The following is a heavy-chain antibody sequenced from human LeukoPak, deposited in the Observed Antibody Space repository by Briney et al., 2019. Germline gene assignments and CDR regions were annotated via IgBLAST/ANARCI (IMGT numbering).Heavy chain of an antibody. D-gene: IGHD3-10*01. CDR2: INSDGSST. CDR3: ARVSGSRNYYFGASDV. Sequence: GGSLRLSCAASGFTFSSYWMHWVRQAPGKGLVWVSRINSDGSSTSYADSVKGRFTISRDNAKNTLYLQMNSLRAEDTAMYYCARVSGSRNYYFGASDVWGRGTMVTASS. CDR1: GFTFSSYW. V-gene: IGHV3-74*01. J-gene: IGHJ3*01.